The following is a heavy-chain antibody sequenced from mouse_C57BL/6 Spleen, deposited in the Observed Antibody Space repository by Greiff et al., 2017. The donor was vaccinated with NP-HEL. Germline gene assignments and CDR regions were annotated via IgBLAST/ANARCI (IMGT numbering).Heavy chain of an antibody. J-gene: IGHJ3*01. CDR3: ASHYYGSSPFAY. V-gene: IGHV1-80*01. D-gene: IGHD1-1*01. CDR2: IYPGDGDT. Sequence: VKLQESGAELVKPGASVKISCKASGYAFSSYWVNWVKQRPGKGLEWIGQIYPGDGDTNYNGKFKGKATLTADKSSSTAYMQLSSLTSEDSAVYFCASHYYGSSPFAYWGQGTLVTVSA. CDR1: GYAFSSYW.